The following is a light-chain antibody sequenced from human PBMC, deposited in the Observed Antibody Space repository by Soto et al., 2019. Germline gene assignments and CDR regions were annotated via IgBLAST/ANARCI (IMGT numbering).Light chain of an antibody. CDR2: AAS. Sequence: DIPLSQSPSSLSASVGDRGTITCRESQSSCRYLNWYHQQPGKAAKLLMYAASSLQSGVPSRCSGGGSGADFTSTISSLQPADFVTYYCRQSYSTSPVTFGQGTRLEIK. V-gene: IGKV1-39*01. CDR3: RQSYSTSPVT. J-gene: IGKJ5*01. CDR1: QSSCRY.